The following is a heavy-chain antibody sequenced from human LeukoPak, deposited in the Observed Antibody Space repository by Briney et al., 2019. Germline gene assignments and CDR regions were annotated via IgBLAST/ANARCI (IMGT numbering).Heavy chain of an antibody. D-gene: IGHD6-19*01. CDR1: GYTFSGYY. CDR2: IDPNSGAA. V-gene: IGHV1-2*02. J-gene: IGHJ4*02. CDR3: ARGEQWLVRY. Sequence: ASVKVSCKTFGYTFSGYYIHWVRQAPGQGLEWMGWIDPNSGAANYEKRFQGRVTMTRDIAINTAYLEVRSDDTAVYYCARGEQWLVRYWGQGTLVTVSS.